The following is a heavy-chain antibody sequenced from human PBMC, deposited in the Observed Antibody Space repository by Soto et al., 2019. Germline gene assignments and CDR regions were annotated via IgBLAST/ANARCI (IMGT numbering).Heavy chain of an antibody. J-gene: IGHJ4*02. Sequence: QVHLVQSGGEVKQPGASVKVSCKASGYTLKNYGIGWVRQAPGLGPEWVGWIKVDNGDTKYAEKLQGRVTLTTDTSTSTAYMELRNLRSDDTAFYYCARSRYYFDYWGQGTLVTVSS. CDR2: IKVDNGDT. CDR1: GYTLKNYG. V-gene: IGHV1-18*01. CDR3: ARSRYYFDY.